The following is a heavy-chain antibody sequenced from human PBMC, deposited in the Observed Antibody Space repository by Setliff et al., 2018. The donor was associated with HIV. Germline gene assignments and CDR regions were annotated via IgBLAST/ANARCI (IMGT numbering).Heavy chain of an antibody. V-gene: IGHV4-34*09. J-gene: IGHJ4*01. CDR2: IYYSGST. Sequence: PSETLSLTCAVFGGSFSGYYWTWIRQRPGKGLEWIGYIYYSGSTHSNPSLKSRLTISVDTSSNQFSLKLNSVTAADTAIYYCARSSRSSPFWFDYWGLGTLVTVSS. D-gene: IGHD6-6*01. CDR3: ARSSRSSPFWFDY. CDR1: GGSFSGYY.